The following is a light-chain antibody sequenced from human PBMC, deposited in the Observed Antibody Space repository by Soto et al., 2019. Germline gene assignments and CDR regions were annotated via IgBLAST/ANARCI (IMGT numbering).Light chain of an antibody. J-gene: IGLJ2*01. V-gene: IGLV2-11*01. CDR2: NVN. CDR3: CSYAGSYTVV. CDR1: SSDVGTYNY. Sequence: QSVLTQPRSVSGSPGQSVTISCTGTSSDVGTYNYVSWYQQHPGKAPKLMIYNVNYRPSGVTDRFSGSKSGNTASLTISGLQAEYAADYYCCSYAGSYTVVFGGGTQLTVL.